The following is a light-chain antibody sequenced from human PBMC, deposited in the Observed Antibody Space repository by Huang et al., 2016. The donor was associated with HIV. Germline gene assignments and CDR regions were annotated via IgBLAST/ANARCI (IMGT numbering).Light chain of an antibody. CDR1: QSVSSSY. CDR2: GAS. CDR3: QQYGSSSTWT. V-gene: IGKV3-20*01. Sequence: EIVLTQSPGTLSLSPGERATLAGRASQSVSSSYLAWYQQKPGQAPRLRIYGASSRATGIPDRFSGSGSGTDFTLTISRLEPEDFAVYYCQQYGSSSTWTFGQGTKVEIK. J-gene: IGKJ1*01.